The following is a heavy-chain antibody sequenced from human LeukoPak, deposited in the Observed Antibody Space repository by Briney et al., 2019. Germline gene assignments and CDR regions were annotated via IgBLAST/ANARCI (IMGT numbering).Heavy chain of an antibody. V-gene: IGHV2-70*11. CDR3: ARITTYSSGDFDQ. CDR1: GFSLRISGMC. Sequence: SGPALVKPTQTLTLTCTFSGFSLRISGMCVSWIRQPPGKALEWLARIDWDDDKYYSTSLKTRLTISKDTSKNQVVLTMTNMDPVDTATYYCARITTYSSGDFDQGPQETLLTVSS. CDR2: IDWDDDK. D-gene: IGHD3-22*01. J-gene: IGHJ4*02.